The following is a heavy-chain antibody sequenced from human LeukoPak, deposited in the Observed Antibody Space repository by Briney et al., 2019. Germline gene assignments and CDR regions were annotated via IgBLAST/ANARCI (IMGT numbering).Heavy chain of an antibody. CDR1: GYTFTSYD. J-gene: IGHJ4*02. V-gene: IGHV1-2*02. CDR3: RVQSGQADDY. CDR2: INPNSGGT. Sequence: ASVKVSCKASGYTFTSYDINWVRQAPGQGLEWMGWINPNSGGTNYAQKFQGRVTMTRDTSISTAYMELSRLRSDDTAVYYCRVQSGQADDYWGQGTLVTVSS. D-gene: IGHD1-1*01.